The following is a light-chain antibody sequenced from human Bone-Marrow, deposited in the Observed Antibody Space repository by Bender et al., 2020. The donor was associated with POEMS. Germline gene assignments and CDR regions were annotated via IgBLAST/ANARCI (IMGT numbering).Light chain of an antibody. V-gene: IGLV3-1*01. Sequence: SYEVTQPPSVSVSPGQTASLTCSGDDLGDKYVAWYQQKPGQSPVLVIYRDTKRPSGIPERFSGSNSGNTATLTISGTQAMDEADYYCQAWDTYSVIFGGGTKLTVL. CDR3: QAWDTYSVI. J-gene: IGLJ2*01. CDR2: RDT. CDR1: DLGDKY.